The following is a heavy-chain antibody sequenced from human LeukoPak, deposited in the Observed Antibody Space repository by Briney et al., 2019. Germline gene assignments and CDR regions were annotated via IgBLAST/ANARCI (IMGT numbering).Heavy chain of an antibody. V-gene: IGHV4-59*08. CDR2: IYYSGST. CDR1: GGSISSYY. J-gene: IGHJ4*02. D-gene: IGHD6-19*01. CDR3: ARIRKAVAALYYFDY. Sequence: PSETLSLTCTVSGGSISSYYWSWIRQPPGKGLEWIGYIYYSGSTNYNPSLKSRVTISVDTSKNQFSLKLSSVTAADTAVYYCARIRKAVAALYYFDYWGQGTLVTVSS.